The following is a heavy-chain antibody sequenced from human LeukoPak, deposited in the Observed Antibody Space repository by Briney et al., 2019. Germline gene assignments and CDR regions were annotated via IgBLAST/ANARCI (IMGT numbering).Heavy chain of an antibody. CDR3: ARHFDPNYGGYSAFDY. CDR1: GGSISSSSYY. Sequence: SETLSLTCTVSGGSISSSSYYWGWIRQPPGKGLEGMGSMNHSGSTYYNPSLKSRVTISVDTSKSQFSLKLSSVTAADTAVYYCARHFDPNYGGYSAFDYWGQGTLVTVSS. D-gene: IGHD4-23*01. V-gene: IGHV4-39*01. CDR2: MNHSGST. J-gene: IGHJ4*02.